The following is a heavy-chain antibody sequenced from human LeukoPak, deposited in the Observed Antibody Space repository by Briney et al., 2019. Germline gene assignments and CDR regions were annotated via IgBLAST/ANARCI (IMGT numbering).Heavy chain of an antibody. J-gene: IGHJ4*02. Sequence: GGSLRLSCEASGFTFSNYAMNWVRQAPGKGLEWVSYISSSSSTIYYADSVKGRFTISRDNAKNSLYLQMNSLRAEDTAVYYCARDRVRFGVVIPGFDYWGQGTLVTVSS. CDR2: ISSSSSTI. CDR1: GFTFSNYA. CDR3: ARDRVRFGVVIPGFDY. V-gene: IGHV3-48*01. D-gene: IGHD3-3*01.